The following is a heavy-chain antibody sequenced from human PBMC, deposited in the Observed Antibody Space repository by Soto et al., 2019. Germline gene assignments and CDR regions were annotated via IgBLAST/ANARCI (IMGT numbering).Heavy chain of an antibody. J-gene: IGHJ4*02. V-gene: IGHV3-73*01. CDR3: TRRVGYCSGGSCYPPEYFFDY. CDR1: GFTFSGSA. CDR2: IRSKANSYAT. Sequence: EVQLVESGGDLVQPGGSLKLSCAASGFTFSGSAMHWVRQASGKGLEWVGRIRSKANSYATAYAASVKGRFTISRDDSKNTAYLQMNSLKTEDTAVYYCTRRVGYCSGGSCYPPEYFFDYWGQGTLVTVSS. D-gene: IGHD2-15*01.